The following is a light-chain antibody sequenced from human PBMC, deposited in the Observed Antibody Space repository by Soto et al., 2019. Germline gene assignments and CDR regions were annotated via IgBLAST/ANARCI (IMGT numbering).Light chain of an antibody. CDR2: NTS. J-gene: IGLJ3*02. Sequence: QAVVTQEPSLTVSPGGTVTLTCGSSTGAVTSGHYPYWFQQKPGQAPLTLVYNTSDKHSWAPARFSGSLLGGKAALTLSGAQPEDEAEYYCLLSYRGARVFGGGTKLTVL. CDR3: LLSYRGARV. CDR1: TGAVTSGHY. V-gene: IGLV7-46*01.